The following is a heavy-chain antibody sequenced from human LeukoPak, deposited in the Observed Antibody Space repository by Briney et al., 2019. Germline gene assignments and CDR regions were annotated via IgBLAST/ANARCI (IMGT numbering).Heavy chain of an antibody. CDR1: GFTFSTYA. CDR3: AKHLAPVAGNSRYIDY. V-gene: IGHV3-23*01. J-gene: IGHJ4*02. CDR2: ISGSGDST. D-gene: IGHD6-19*01. Sequence: PGGSLRLSCAASGFTFSTYAMSWVRQAPGKGLEWVSVISGSGDSTYYADSVKGRFTISRDNSKNTLYLQMNSLRADDTAVYYCAKHLAPVAGNSRYIDYWGQGTLVTVSS.